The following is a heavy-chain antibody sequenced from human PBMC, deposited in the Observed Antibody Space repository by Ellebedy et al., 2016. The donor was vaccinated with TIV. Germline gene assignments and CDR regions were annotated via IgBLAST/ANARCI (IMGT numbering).Heavy chain of an antibody. CDR3: ATDRRAWELLSNWFDP. J-gene: IGHJ5*02. CDR2: IWYDGSNK. D-gene: IGHD1-26*01. V-gene: IGHV3-33*01. Sequence: GGSLRLSCAASGFTFSSYGMHWVRQAPGKGLEWVAVIWYDGSNKYYADSVKGRFTISRDNSKNTLSLQMNSLRAEDTAVYYCATDRRAWELLSNWFDPWGQGTLVTVSS. CDR1: GFTFSSYG.